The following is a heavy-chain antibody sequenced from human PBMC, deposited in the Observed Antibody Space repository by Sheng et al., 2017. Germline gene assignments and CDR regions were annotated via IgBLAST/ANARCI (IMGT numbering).Heavy chain of an antibody. D-gene: IGHD1-26*01. Sequence: QVQLQESGPGLVKPSETLSLTCTVSGYSISSGYYWGWIRQPPGKGLEWIGSIYHSGSTYYNPSLKSRVTISVDTSKNQFSLKLSSVTAADTAVYYCARAGDVGATIRYFDYWGQGTLVTVSS. CDR1: GYSISSGYY. J-gene: IGHJ4*02. V-gene: IGHV4-38-2*02. CDR3: ARAGDVGATIRYFDY. CDR2: IYHSGST.